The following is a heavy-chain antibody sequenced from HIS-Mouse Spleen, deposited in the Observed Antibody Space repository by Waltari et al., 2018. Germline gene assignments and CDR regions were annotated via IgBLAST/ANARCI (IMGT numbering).Heavy chain of an antibody. D-gene: IGHD6-13*01. J-gene: IGHJ2*01. Sequence: QLQLQESGPGLVKPSETLSLTCTVSGGSISSSSYYWGWISQPPGKGLEWIGSIYYSVSTYYNPSLKSRVTISGDTSKNQFSLKLSSVTAADTAVYYCAREIPYSSSWYDWYFDLWGRGTLVTVSS. V-gene: IGHV4-39*07. CDR3: AREIPYSSSWYDWYFDL. CDR2: IYYSVST. CDR1: GGSISSSSYY.